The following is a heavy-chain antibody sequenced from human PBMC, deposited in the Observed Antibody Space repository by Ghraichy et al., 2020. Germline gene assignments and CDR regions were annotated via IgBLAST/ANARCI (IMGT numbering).Heavy chain of an antibody. J-gene: IGHJ4*02. CDR3: ARVGAGYFDY. D-gene: IGHD6-19*01. Sequence: GGSLRLSCAASRFTFSSYSMNWVRQAPGKGLEWVSYISSSSSTIYYADSVKGRFTISRDNAKNSLYLQMNSLRAEDTAVYYCARVGAGYFDYWGQGTLVTVSS. CDR2: ISSSSSTI. CDR1: RFTFSSYS. V-gene: IGHV3-48*04.